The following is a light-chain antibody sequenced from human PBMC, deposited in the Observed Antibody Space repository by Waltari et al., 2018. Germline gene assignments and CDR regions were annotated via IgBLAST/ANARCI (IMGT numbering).Light chain of an antibody. V-gene: IGKV3-20*01. CDR3: QQYSKWPQT. CDR2: GAS. Sequence: EIVLTQSPDTLALSPVERATLSCRASHSVSSSLAWYQQKPGQAPRLLLSGASRRATDVSDRFSGSGSGTDFTLTISSLEPEDFAVYYCQQYSKWPQTFGRGTTVEIK. CDR1: HSVSSS. J-gene: IGKJ1*01.